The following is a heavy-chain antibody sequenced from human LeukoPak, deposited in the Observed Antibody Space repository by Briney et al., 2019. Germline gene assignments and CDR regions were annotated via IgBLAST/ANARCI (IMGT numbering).Heavy chain of an antibody. CDR3: ARGPSSTMVRGGLDV. CDR2: INHSGST. J-gene: IGHJ6*04. CDR1: GGSFSGYF. V-gene: IGHV4-34*01. Sequence: SETLSLTCAVYGGSFSGYFWSWIRQPPGEGLEWVWEINHSGSTNYTPPLKSRVTIPLDTSKNQSSLELSSVTAADTAVYYCARGPSSTMVRGGLDVWGKGTTVTVSS. D-gene: IGHD3-10*01.